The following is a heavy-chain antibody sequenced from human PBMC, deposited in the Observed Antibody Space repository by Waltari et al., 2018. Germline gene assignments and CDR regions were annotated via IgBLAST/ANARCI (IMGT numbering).Heavy chain of an antibody. CDR2: IIPIFGTA. CDR3: ARVGGAYCGGDCYRYFDL. V-gene: IGHV1-69*05. D-gene: IGHD2-21*01. CDR1: GGTFSSYA. Sequence: QVQLVQSGAEVKKPGSSVKVSCKASGGTFSSYAIRWVRQAPGPGLEWMGGIIPIFGTANYAQKFPGRVTITTDESTSTAYMELSSLRSEDTAVYYCARVGGAYCGGDCYRYFDLWGRGTLVTVSS. J-gene: IGHJ2*01.